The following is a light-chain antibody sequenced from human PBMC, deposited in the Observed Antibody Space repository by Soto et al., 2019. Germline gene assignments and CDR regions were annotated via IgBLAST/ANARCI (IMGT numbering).Light chain of an antibody. Sequence: EIVLTQSPGTLSLSPEERATLSCRASQSVSSSYLAWYQQTPGQAPSLLIYGSSRRATVIPDMFSGSWSGKDFTLTISRLEPEDFAVYYCQQFGNSPWTFGQGTKVEIK. CDR2: GSS. V-gene: IGKV3-20*01. CDR1: QSVSSSY. J-gene: IGKJ1*01. CDR3: QQFGNSPWT.